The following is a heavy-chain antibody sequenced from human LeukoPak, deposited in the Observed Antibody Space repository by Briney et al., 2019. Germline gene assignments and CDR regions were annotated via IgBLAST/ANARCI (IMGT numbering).Heavy chain of an antibody. CDR2: SNAGNGNT. V-gene: IGHV1-3*02. D-gene: IGHD5-18*01. CDR3: ARAARDTAMGGWAFDI. CDR1: GYTFTSYA. J-gene: IGHJ3*02. Sequence: RASVKVSCKASGYTFTSYAMHWVRQAPGQRLEWMGWSNAGNGNTKYSQEFQGRVTITRDTSASTAYMELSSLRSEDMAVYYCARAARDTAMGGWAFDIWGQGTMVTVSS.